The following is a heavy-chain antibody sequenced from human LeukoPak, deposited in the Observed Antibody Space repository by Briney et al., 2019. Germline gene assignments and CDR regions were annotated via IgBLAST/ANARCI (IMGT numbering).Heavy chain of an antibody. CDR2: INWNGGST. V-gene: IGHV3-20*04. Sequence: GGSLRLSCAASGFTFDDYGMSWVRQAPGKGLEWVSGINWNGGSTGYADSVKGRFTISRDNAKNSLYLQMDSLRVEDTAVHYCARDRIPGAFSYGYGFADMGVWGKGTTVTVSS. J-gene: IGHJ6*03. CDR1: GFTFDDYG. D-gene: IGHD5-12*01. CDR3: ARDRIPGAFSYGYGFADMGV.